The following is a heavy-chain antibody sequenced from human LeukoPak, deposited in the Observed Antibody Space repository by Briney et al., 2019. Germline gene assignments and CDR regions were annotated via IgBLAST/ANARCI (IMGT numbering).Heavy chain of an antibody. CDR3: ARDLSATSDAFHI. J-gene: IGHJ3*02. V-gene: IGHV4-4*07. CDR1: GGFISTNYY. CDR2: MSRSGST. Sequence: SETLTLTCTVSGGFISTNYYWSWIRQPAGKRLEWIGRMSRSGSTNCNPSLKSRVTMSIDTSKSQFSLKLSSVTAADTAVYYCARDLSATSDAFHIWGQGTMVTVSS. D-gene: IGHD1-26*01.